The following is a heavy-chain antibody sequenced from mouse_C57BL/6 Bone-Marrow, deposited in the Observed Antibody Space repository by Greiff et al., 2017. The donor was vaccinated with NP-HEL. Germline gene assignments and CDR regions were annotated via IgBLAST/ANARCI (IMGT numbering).Heavy chain of an antibody. V-gene: IGHV3-6*01. J-gene: IGHJ2*01. CDR3: AREEGSPAYFDY. Sequence: ESGPGLVKPSQSLSLTCSVTGYSITSGYYWNWIRQFPGNKLEWMGYISYDGSNNYNPSLKNRISITRDTSKNQFFLKLNSVTTEDTATYYCAREEGSPAYFDYWGQGTTLTVSS. D-gene: IGHD6-2*01. CDR2: ISYDGSN. CDR1: GYSITSGYY.